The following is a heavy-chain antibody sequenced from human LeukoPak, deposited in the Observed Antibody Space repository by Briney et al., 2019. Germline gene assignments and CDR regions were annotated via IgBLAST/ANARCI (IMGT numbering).Heavy chain of an antibody. Sequence: GASVKVSCKASGYTFTGYYMHWVRQAPGQGLEWMGWINPNSGGTDYAQKFQGRDTMTRDTSISTAYMELSRLRSDDTAVYYCARGAMVATLFFDYWGQGTLVTVSS. CDR2: INPNSGGT. CDR1: GYTFTGYY. CDR3: ARGAMVATLFFDY. V-gene: IGHV1-2*02. J-gene: IGHJ4*02. D-gene: IGHD5-12*01.